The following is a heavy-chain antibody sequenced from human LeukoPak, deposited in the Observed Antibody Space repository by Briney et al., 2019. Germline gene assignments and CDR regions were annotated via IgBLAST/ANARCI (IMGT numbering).Heavy chain of an antibody. V-gene: IGHV4-34*01. Sequence: GSLRLSCAASGFTFNSYAMSWIRQPPGKGLEWIGEINHSGSTNYNPSLKSRVTISVDTSKNQFSLKLSSVTAADTAVYYCASPIQKYSSSPSAFDIWGQGTMVTVSS. CDR1: GFTFNSYA. CDR2: INHSGST. CDR3: ASPIQKYSSSPSAFDI. D-gene: IGHD6-6*01. J-gene: IGHJ3*02.